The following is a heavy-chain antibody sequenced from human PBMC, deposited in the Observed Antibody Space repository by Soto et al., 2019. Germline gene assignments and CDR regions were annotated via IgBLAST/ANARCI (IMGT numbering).Heavy chain of an antibody. CDR3: ARGAAAGGNWFDP. J-gene: IGHJ5*02. CDR1: GGSISSSSYY. D-gene: IGHD6-13*01. CDR2: IYYSGST. V-gene: IGHV4-39*01. Sequence: ETLSLTCTVSGGSISSSSYYWGWIRQPPGKGLEWIGSIYYSGSTYYNPSLKSRVTISVDTSKNQFSLKLSSVTAADTAVYYCARGAAAGGNWFDPWGQGTLVTVS.